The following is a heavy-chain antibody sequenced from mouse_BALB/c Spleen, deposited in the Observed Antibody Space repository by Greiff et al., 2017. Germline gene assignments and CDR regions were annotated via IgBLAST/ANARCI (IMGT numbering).Heavy chain of an antibody. Sequence: EVQLVESGGGLVQPGGSLRLSCATSGFTFTDYYMSWVRQPPGKALEWLGFIRNKANGYTTEYSASVKGRFTISRDNSQSILYLQMNTLRAEDSATYYCARDGERAMDYWGQGTSVTVSS. CDR2: IRNKANGYTT. V-gene: IGHV7-3*02. J-gene: IGHJ4*01. CDR1: GFTFTDYY. CDR3: ARDGERAMDY.